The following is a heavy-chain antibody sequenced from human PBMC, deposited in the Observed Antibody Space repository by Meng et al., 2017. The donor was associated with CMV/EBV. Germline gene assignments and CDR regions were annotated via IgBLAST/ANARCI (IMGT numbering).Heavy chain of an antibody. CDR3: AHSHCGGDCYPLNYFDY. J-gene: IGHJ4*02. D-gene: IGHD2-21*02. V-gene: IGHV2-5*02. CDR2: IYWDDDK. Sequence: QISLHVSCPTPVQPTQPATLTGTFSGYSLSTSGVGLGWIRQPPGKALEWLALIYWDDDKRYRPSLKSRLAITKDTSKNQVVLTMTNMDPVDTATYYCAHSHCGGDCYPLNYFDYWGQGTLVTVSS. CDR1: GYSLSTSGVG.